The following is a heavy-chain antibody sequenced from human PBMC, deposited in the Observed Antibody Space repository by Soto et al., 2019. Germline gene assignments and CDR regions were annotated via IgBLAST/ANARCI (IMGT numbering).Heavy chain of an antibody. D-gene: IGHD3-16*01. CDR1: GFTFSSYA. V-gene: IGHV3-23*01. CDR3: AKFLRPKPYYYYGMDV. CDR2: ISGSGGST. Sequence: PGGSLRLSCAASGFTFSSYAMSWVRQAPGKGLEWVSAISGSGGSTYYADSVKGRFTISRDNSKNTLYLQMNSLRAEDTAVYYCAKFLRPKPYYYYGMDVCGQGTTVTVS. J-gene: IGHJ6*02.